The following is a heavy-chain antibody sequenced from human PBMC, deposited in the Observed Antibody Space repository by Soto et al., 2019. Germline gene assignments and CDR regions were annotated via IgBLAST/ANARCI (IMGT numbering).Heavy chain of an antibody. J-gene: IGHJ4*02. D-gene: IGHD1-7*01. V-gene: IGHV3-74*01. Sequence: EVQLVESGGGLVQPGGSLRLSCAASGFTFSNYWMHWVRQAPGKGLVWVSRINSDGSSASYADSVKGRFTISRDNAKNTLYLQMNCLRAEDTAVYYCARDTLELWYYFDYWGQGTLVTVSS. CDR2: INSDGSSA. CDR1: GFTFSNYW. CDR3: ARDTLELWYYFDY.